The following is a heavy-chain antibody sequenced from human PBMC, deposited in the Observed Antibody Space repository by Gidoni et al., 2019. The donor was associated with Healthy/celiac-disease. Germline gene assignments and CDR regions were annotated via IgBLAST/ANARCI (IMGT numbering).Heavy chain of an antibody. CDR3: ARDSPYCSGGSCYLTPSGFDP. D-gene: IGHD2-15*01. Sequence: QVQLQESGPGLVKPSETLSLTCTVPGGSLSSYYWRWIRQPPGKGLEWVGYIYYSGSTNYNPSRKSRVTISVDTSKNQFSLKLSSVTAADTAVYYCARDSPYCSGGSCYLTPSGFDPWGQGTLVTVSS. CDR2: IYYSGST. CDR1: GGSLSSYY. V-gene: IGHV4-59*01. J-gene: IGHJ5*02.